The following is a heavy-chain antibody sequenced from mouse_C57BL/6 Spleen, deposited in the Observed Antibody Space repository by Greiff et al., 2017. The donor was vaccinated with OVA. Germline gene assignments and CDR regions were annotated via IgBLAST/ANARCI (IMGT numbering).Heavy chain of an antibody. V-gene: IGHV5-17*01. J-gene: IGHJ2*01. CDR3: SRSLLRFHYFDS. D-gene: IGHD1-1*01. Sequence: EVKLVESGGGLVKPGGSLKLSCAASGFTFSDYGMHWVRQAPEKGVEWVAYISSGSSTIYYADTVTGRITISRDYAKNTLFLQMTSLRSEDTAMYYCSRSLLRFHYFDSWGQCTTLTVSS. CDR2: ISSGSSTI. CDR1: GFTFSDYG.